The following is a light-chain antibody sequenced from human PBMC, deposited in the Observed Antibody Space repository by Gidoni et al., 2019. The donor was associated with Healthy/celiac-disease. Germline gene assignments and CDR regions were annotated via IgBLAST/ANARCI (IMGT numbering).Light chain of an antibody. J-gene: IGKJ1*01. CDR3: QQYNNWPET. CDR2: GAS. Sequence: EIVMTQSPATLSVSPGERATLSCRASQGVSSNLAWYQQKPGQAPRLLIYGASISSTGIPARFSGSGSGTEFTLTISSLQSEDFAVYYCQQYNNWPETFGQGTKVEIK. V-gene: IGKV3-15*01. CDR1: QGVSSN.